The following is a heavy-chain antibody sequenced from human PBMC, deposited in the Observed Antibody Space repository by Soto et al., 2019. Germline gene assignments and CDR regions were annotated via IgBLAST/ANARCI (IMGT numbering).Heavy chain of an antibody. Sequence: EVQLVESGGGLVQPGGSLRLSCAASGFTFSTHSMNWARQAPGKGLEWISYITSSSVTMYADSVKGRFTISRDNDKNSLYLQMNSLRVEDTAVYFCVGEVGFQLIYWGQGTLVTVSS. J-gene: IGHJ4*02. CDR2: ITSSSVTM. CDR3: VGEVGFQLIY. D-gene: IGHD2-2*01. CDR1: GFTFSTHS. V-gene: IGHV3-48*01.